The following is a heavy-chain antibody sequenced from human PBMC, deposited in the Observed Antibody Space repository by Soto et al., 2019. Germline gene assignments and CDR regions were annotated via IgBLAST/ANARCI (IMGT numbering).Heavy chain of an antibody. V-gene: IGHV4-34*01. CDR2: INHSGST. CDR3: ARLEGTGYYFDY. Sequence: ETLSLTCAVYGGSFSGYYWSWIRQPPGKGLEWSGEINHSGSTNYNPSLKSRVTISVDTSKNQFSLKLSSVTAADTAVYYCARLEGTGYYFDYWGQGTLVTVSS. J-gene: IGHJ4*02. CDR1: GGSFSGYY. D-gene: IGHD3-3*01.